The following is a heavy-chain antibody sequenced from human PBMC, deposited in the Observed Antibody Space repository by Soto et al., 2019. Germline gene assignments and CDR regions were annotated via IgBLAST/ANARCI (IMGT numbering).Heavy chain of an antibody. J-gene: IGHJ4*02. CDR2: LYSSGST. CDR3: VGGPDCATVDACHRSFDA. V-gene: IGHV4-30-4*03. Sequence: QVRLQESGPGLVKPSQTLSLTCTVSGGSLNSDSYYWGWIRQPPGKGLEWIGYLYSSGSTYSNPSHTRPAAMSVDTSQNHLSRTLTSVTAADTAVYFSVGGPDCATVDACHRSFDAWGQGTPVAVSS. D-gene: IGHD2-21*01. CDR1: GGSLNSDSYY.